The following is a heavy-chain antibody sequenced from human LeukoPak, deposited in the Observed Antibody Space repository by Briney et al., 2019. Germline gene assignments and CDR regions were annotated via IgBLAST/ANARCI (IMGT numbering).Heavy chain of an antibody. Sequence: PSETLSLTCAVYGGSFSGYYWSWIRQPPGKGLEWIGEINHSGSTNYNPSLKSRVTISVDTSKNQFPLKLSSVTAADTAVYYCARGRPLVVIIPLYWYFDLWGRGTLVTVSS. V-gene: IGHV4-34*01. CDR1: GGSFSGYY. CDR2: INHSGST. J-gene: IGHJ2*01. D-gene: IGHD3-3*01. CDR3: ARGRPLVVIIPLYWYFDL.